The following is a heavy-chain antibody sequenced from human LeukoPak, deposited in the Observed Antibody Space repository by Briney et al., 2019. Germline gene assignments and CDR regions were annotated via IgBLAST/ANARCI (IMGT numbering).Heavy chain of an antibody. CDR3: ARSDSSGGIDY. D-gene: IGHD6-19*01. CDR2: IYYSGST. V-gene: IGHV4-39*07. J-gene: IGHJ4*02. Sequence: PSETLSLTCTVSGGSISSSSYYWGWIRQPPGKGLEWIGSIYYSGSTYYNPSLKSRVTISVDTSKNQFSLKLSSVTAADTAVYYCARSDSSGGIDYWGQGTLVTVSS. CDR1: GGSISSSSYY.